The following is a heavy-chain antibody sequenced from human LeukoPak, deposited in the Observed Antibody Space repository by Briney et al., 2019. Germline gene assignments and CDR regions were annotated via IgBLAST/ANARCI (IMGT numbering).Heavy chain of an antibody. V-gene: IGHV1-18*01. CDR1: GYTFINYG. D-gene: IGHD3-22*01. CDR3: ARDHYYDSSGYYGRDY. J-gene: IGHJ4*02. Sequence: ASVKVSCKASGYTFINYGITWVRQAPGQGLEWMGWISAYNGNTNYAHNLQGRVTMTTDTSTSTAYMELRSLRSDDTAVYFCARDHYYDSSGYYGRDYWGQGTLVTVSS. CDR2: ISAYNGNT.